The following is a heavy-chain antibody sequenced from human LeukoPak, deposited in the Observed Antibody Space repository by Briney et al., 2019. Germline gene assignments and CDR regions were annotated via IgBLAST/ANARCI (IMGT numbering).Heavy chain of an antibody. Sequence: SETLSLTCTVSGGSISSSSYYWGWIRQPPGKGLEWIGSMYYSGSTYYNPSLKSRVTISVDTSKNQFSLKLSSVTAADTAVYYCARVGGSGWPTPYFDYWGQGTLVTVSS. V-gene: IGHV4-39*07. J-gene: IGHJ4*02. CDR3: ARVGGSGWPTPYFDY. CDR2: MYYSGST. D-gene: IGHD6-19*01. CDR1: GGSISSSSYY.